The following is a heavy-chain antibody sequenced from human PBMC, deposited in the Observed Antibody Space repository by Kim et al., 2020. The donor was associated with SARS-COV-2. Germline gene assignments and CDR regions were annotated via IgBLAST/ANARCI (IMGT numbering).Heavy chain of an antibody. CDR1: GYTLTELS. CDR2: FDPEDGET. CDR3: ATGVLDIVATYSAFDI. D-gene: IGHD5-12*01. Sequence: ASVKVSCKVSGYTLTELSMHWVRQAPGKGLEWMGGFDPEDGETIYAQKFQGRVTMTEDTSTDTAYMELSSLRSEDTAVYYCATGVLDIVATYSAFDIWGQGTMVTVSS. J-gene: IGHJ3*02. V-gene: IGHV1-24*01.